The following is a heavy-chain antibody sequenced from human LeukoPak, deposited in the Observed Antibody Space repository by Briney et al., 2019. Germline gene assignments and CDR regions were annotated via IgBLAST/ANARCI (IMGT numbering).Heavy chain of an antibody. CDR1: GGSISSYY. Sequence: SETLSLTCTDSGGSISSYYWNWIRQPPGKGLEWIGYIYYSGSTNYNPSLKSRVTISVDTSKNQFSLKLSSVTAADTAVYYCARQIVVVPAALYWFDPWGQGTLVTVSS. CDR3: ARQIVVVPAALYWFDP. J-gene: IGHJ5*02. CDR2: IYYSGST. V-gene: IGHV4-59*08. D-gene: IGHD2-15*01.